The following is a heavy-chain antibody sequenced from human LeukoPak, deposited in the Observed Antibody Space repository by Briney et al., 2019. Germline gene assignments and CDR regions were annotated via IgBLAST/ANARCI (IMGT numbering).Heavy chain of an antibody. CDR1: GYTFTGYY. Sequence: VKVSCKASGYTFTGYYMHWVRQAPGQGLEWMGWINPNSGGTNYAQKFQGRVTMTRDTSISTAYMELSRLRSDDTAVYYCARQNCGRDCYLDYWGQGTLVTVSS. D-gene: IGHD2-21*01. V-gene: IGHV1-2*02. J-gene: IGHJ4*02. CDR3: ARQNCGRDCYLDY. CDR2: INPNSGGT.